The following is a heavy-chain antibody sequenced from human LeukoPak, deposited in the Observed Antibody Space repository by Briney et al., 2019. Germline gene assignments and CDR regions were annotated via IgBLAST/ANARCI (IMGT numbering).Heavy chain of an antibody. CDR1: GASFSSNTYY. CDR3: ARHAGGIAAAGTRPFDY. J-gene: IGHJ4*02. CDR2: IYYSGST. Sequence: SETLSLTCTVSGASFSSNTYYWGWIRLPPGKGLEWIGSIYYSGSTYYNPSLKSRVTMSVDTSKNQFSLKLNSVTAADTAVYYCARHAGGIAAAGTRPFDYWGQGTLVTVSS. V-gene: IGHV4-39*01. D-gene: IGHD6-13*01.